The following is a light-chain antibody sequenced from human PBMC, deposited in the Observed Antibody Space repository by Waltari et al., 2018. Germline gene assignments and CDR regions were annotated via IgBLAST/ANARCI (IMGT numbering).Light chain of an antibody. CDR3: QSYDSSLSGPVV. J-gene: IGLJ3*02. CDR2: AST. Sequence: SVLTQPPSVSGVPGQRVTISCTGTTSNIGAPFDVHWYQHRPGAAPKLVIYASTNRPSGVPDRFSGSKSGTSASLAITGLQAEDEADYYCQSYDSSLSGPVVFGGGTKLTVL. V-gene: IGLV1-40*01. CDR1: TSNIGAPFD.